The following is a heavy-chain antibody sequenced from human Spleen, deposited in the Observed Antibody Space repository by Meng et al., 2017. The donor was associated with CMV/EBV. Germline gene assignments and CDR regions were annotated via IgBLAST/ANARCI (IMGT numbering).Heavy chain of an antibody. CDR1: GFTLSRYW. D-gene: IGHD3-16*01. J-gene: IGHJ2*01. CDR3: ARIGGILAYFDL. Sequence: CAASGFTLSRYWMHWVRQAPGKGLVWVSRINIDGSSISYADSVKGRFTISRDNAKNTLYLQMNSLRVEDTAVYYCARIGGILAYFDLWGRGTLVTVPS. V-gene: IGHV3-74*01. CDR2: INIDGSSI.